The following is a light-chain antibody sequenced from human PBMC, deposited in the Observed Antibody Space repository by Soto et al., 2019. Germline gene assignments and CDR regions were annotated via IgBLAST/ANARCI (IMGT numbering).Light chain of an antibody. CDR2: GSS. V-gene: IGKV1-39*01. J-gene: IGKJ5*01. CDR1: QGILSY. CDR3: QQTYTTPIT. Sequence: DIQLTQSPSSLSASVGDRVTITCRAGQGILSYLNWYQQKAGQAPRLLIYGSSSSLSGVPPRFSGSGSGTDFTLTISSLQPEDFATYYCQQTYTTPITFGQGTRLEIK.